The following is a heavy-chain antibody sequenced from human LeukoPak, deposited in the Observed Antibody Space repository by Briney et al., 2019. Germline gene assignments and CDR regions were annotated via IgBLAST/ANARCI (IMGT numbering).Heavy chain of an antibody. D-gene: IGHD2-21*02. CDR1: GFTFSDYY. CDR2: ISSSGSTI. Sequence: PGGSLRLSCAASGFTFSDYYMNWVRQAPGKGLEWVSYISSSGSTIYYADSVKGRFTISRDNAKNSLYLQMNSLRAEDTAVYYCAREREYCGGDCYLRNWYFDLWGRGTLVTVSS. CDR3: AREREYCGGDCYLRNWYFDL. J-gene: IGHJ2*01. V-gene: IGHV3-11*04.